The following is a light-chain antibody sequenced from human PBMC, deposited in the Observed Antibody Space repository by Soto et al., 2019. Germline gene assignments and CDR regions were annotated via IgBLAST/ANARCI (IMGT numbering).Light chain of an antibody. CDR2: DAS. CDR3: QQRGSWPWT. V-gene: IGKV3-11*01. J-gene: IGKJ1*01. CDR1: QSLRSN. Sequence: EIVITQSPATLSVSPGERATLSCRASQSLRSNFAWYQQQPGQAPRPLIYDASNRATGIPARFSGSGSGTDFTLTISSLEPEDFAIYYCQQRGSWPWTFGQGTKVDI.